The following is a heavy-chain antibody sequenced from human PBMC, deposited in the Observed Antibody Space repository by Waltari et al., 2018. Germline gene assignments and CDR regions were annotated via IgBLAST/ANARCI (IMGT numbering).Heavy chain of an antibody. V-gene: IGHV4-59*08. CDR1: GGSISSYY. Sequence: VQLQESGPGLVKPSETLSLTCTVSGGSISSYYWSWIRQPPGKGLEWVGYIYYGGSTNYNPSLKSRVTISVDTPKNQCSRKLSSGTAADTAVYYGARLAAARFDYWGQGTLVTVSS. D-gene: IGHD6-13*01. J-gene: IGHJ4*02. CDR3: ARLAAARFDY. CDR2: IYYGGST.